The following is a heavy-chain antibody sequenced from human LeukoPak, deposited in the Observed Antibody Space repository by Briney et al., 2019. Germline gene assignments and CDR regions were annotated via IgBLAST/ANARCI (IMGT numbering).Heavy chain of an antibody. J-gene: IGHJ4*02. Sequence: ASVKVACKASGYTFTGYHMYWVRQAPGQGLEWMGWINPSSGGTRYAQKFQGRVTMTRDTSISTAYMELSRLTSDDTAVYYCARVLTPTVVTSNFDYWGQGTLVTVPS. V-gene: IGHV1-2*02. D-gene: IGHD4-23*01. CDR3: ARVLTPTVVTSNFDY. CDR2: INPSSGGT. CDR1: GYTFTGYH.